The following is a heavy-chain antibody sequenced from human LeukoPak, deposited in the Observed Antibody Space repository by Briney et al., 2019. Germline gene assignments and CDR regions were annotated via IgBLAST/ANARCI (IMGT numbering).Heavy chain of an antibody. J-gene: IGHJ5*02. D-gene: IGHD2-15*01. CDR3: ARERWRRGWFDP. CDR2: IYYSGRT. CDR1: GGSLSSYY. V-gene: IGHV4-59*01. Sequence: SETLSLTCTVSGGSLSSYYWSWIRQPPGKGLEWIGYIYYSGRTNYNSSLKSRVTISVDTSKNQFSLKLSSVTAADTAVYYCARERWRRGWFDPWGQGTLVTVSS.